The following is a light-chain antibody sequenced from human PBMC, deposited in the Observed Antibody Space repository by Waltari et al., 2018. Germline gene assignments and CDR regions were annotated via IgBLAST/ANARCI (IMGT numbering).Light chain of an antibody. CDR1: SSNVGTGYR. J-gene: IGLJ1*01. CDR2: GDN. CDR3: QSYDKSLSAYV. Sequence: QSVLTQSPSVSGAPGQRVTISCTGSSSNVGTGYRVCWYQQLPGTAPKLLIYGDNIRPAGVPDRFSGSESGTSASLAITGLQAEDEADYYCQSYDKSLSAYVFGTGTKVTVL. V-gene: IGLV1-40*01.